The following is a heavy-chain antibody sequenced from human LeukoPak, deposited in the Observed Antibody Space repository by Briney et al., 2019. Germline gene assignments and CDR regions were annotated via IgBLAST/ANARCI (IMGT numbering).Heavy chain of an antibody. V-gene: IGHV4-59*01. J-gene: IGHJ4*02. CDR1: GGSISSYY. Sequence: SETLSLTCTVSGGSISSYYWSWIRQPPGKGLEWIGYIYYSGSTNYNPSFKSRVTISVDTSKNQFSLNLNSVTAADTAVYYCARDREAFDYWGQGTLVTVSS. CDR3: ARDREAFDY. CDR2: IYYSGST.